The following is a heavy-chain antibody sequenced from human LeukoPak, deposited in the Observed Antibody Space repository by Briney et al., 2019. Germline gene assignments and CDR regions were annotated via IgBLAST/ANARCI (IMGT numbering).Heavy chain of an antibody. V-gene: IGHV4-34*01. D-gene: IGHD3-9*01. J-gene: IGHJ4*02. CDR3: ARGLSGDILTGREGCFDY. CDR1: GGSFSGYY. CDR2: INHSGST. Sequence: SETLSLTCAVYGGSFSGYYWSWIRQPPGKGLEWIGEINHSGSTNYNPSLKSRVTISVDTSKNQFSLKLSSVTAADAAVYYCARGLSGDILTGREGCFDYWGQGTLVTVSS.